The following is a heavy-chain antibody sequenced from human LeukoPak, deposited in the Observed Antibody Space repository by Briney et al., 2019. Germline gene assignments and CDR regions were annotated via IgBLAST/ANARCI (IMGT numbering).Heavy chain of an antibody. CDR3: TGPGEYSSSSVIDY. CDR1: GFTFSNAW. D-gene: IGHD6-6*01. Sequence: GGSLRLSCAASGFTFSNAWMSWVRQAPGKGLEWVGRIKSKTDGGTTDYAAPVKGRFTITRDDSKNTLYLQMNSLKTEDTAVYYYTGPGEYSSSSVIDYWGQGTLVTVSS. V-gene: IGHV3-15*01. J-gene: IGHJ4*02. CDR2: IKSKTDGGTT.